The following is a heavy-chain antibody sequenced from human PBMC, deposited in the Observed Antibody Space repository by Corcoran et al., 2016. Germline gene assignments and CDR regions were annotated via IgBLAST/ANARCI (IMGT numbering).Heavy chain of an antibody. Sequence: QVQLQESGPGLVKPSETLSLTCTVSGYSISSGYYWGWIRQPPGTGLEWIANIYHGGTTYYNPSLKTRVTISVDTSKNQFSLKLSSVTAADTAVYYCERGGRVVTNPEFDYWGQGTLVTVSS. CDR2: IYHGGTT. V-gene: IGHV4-38-2*02. D-gene: IGHD2-21*02. J-gene: IGHJ4*02. CDR1: GYSISSGYY. CDR3: ERGGRVVTNPEFDY.